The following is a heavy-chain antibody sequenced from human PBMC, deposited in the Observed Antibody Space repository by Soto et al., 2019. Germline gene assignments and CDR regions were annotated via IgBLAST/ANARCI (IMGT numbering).Heavy chain of an antibody. CDR2: SRNKDNSYTT. CDR3: VRCYYFDY. V-gene: IGHV3-72*01. Sequence: EVQLVESGGGLVQPGGSLRLSCAASGFTFSDHYMDWVRQAPGKGLEWVGRSRNKDNSYTTEYAASVKGRFTISRDDSKNSMYLQMNSLNIEDTAVYYCVRCYYFDYWGQGTLVTVSS. J-gene: IGHJ4*02. CDR1: GFTFSDHY.